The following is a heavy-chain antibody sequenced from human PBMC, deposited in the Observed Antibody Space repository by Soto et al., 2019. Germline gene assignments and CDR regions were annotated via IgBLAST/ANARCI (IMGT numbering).Heavy chain of an antibody. CDR3: ARAWQYSSGWYFDY. CDR1: GGSISSSSYY. V-gene: IGHV4-61*01. CDR2: IYYSGST. Sequence: SETLCLTCTVSGGSISSSSYYWSWIRQPPGKGLEWIGYIYYSGSTNYNPSLKSRVTISVDTSKNQFSLKLSSVTAADTAVYYCARAWQYSSGWYFDYWGQGTLVTVSS. D-gene: IGHD6-19*01. J-gene: IGHJ4*02.